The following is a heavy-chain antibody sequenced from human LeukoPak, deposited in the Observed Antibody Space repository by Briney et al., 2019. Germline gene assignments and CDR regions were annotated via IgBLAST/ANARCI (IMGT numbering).Heavy chain of an antibody. Sequence: PGGSLRLSCAASGFTFSSYWMHWVRQAPGKGLVWVSRINSDGSSTSYADSVKGRFTISRDNAKNTLYLQMNSLRGEDTAVYYCASTSYYDFWSGWRPAGEYFQHWGQGTLVTVSS. V-gene: IGHV3-74*01. CDR2: INSDGSST. CDR1: GFTFSSYW. CDR3: ASTSYYDFWSGWRPAGEYFQH. J-gene: IGHJ1*01. D-gene: IGHD3-3*01.